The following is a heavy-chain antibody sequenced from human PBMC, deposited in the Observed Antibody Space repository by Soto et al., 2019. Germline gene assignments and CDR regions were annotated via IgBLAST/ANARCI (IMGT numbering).Heavy chain of an antibody. CDR3: ARVDCSGGTCRLSYFYGMNV. D-gene: IGHD2-15*01. CDR1: GYDFSIYG. CDR2: ISTYNGRT. Sequence: QVQLVQSGSEVKRPGASVKVSCKASGYDFSIYGITWVRQAPGQGLEWMGWISTYNGRTNYAQKLQGRVTMTTDTSTGTAYMELTGLKYDDTAVYYCARVDCSGGTCRLSYFYGMNVWGQGTTVTVS. J-gene: IGHJ6*02. V-gene: IGHV1-18*01.